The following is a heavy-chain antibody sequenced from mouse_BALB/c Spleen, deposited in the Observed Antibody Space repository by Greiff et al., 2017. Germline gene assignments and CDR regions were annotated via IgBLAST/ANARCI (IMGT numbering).Heavy chain of an antibody. D-gene: IGHD2-14*01. CDR1: GYTFSSYW. CDR3: ARRSTYYRGVYFDY. CDR2: ILPGSGST. V-gene: IGHV1-9*01. J-gene: IGHJ2*01. Sequence: VQLQQSGAELMKPGASVKISCKATGYTFSSYWIEWVKQRPGHGLEWIGEILPGSGSTNYNEKFKGKATFTADTSSNTAYMQLSSLTSEDSAVYYCARRSTYYRGVYFDYWGQGTTLTVSS.